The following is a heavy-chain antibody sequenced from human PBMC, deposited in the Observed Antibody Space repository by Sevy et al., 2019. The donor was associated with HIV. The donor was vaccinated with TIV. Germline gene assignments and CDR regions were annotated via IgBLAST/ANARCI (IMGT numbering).Heavy chain of an antibody. Sequence: SETLSLTCAVSGGSINSGAYSWSWIRQPPGKGLEWIGYIYHSGSTYYNPSLKSRVTISVDRSRNQFSLKLNSVTAADTAVYYCARGGATVTKNFDYWGQGTLVTVSS. J-gene: IGHJ4*02. V-gene: IGHV4-30-2*01. CDR2: IYHSGST. D-gene: IGHD4-17*01. CDR1: GGSINSGAYS. CDR3: ARGGATVTKNFDY.